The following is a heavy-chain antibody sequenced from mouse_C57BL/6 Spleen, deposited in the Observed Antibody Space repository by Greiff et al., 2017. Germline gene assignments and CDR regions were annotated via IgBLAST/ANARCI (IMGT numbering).Heavy chain of an antibody. CDR3: ARYGNSFAY. V-gene: IGHV14-2*01. J-gene: IGHJ3*01. Sequence: VQLQQSGAELVKPGASVRLSCTASGFNIKDYYMHGVKKRNEQGMEWIGRIDPEDGETKYAQKFQGKATITADTSSNTAYLQISSLTSEDTAVYSCARYGNSFAYWGQGTLVTVSA. CDR2: IDPEDGET. CDR1: GFNIKDYY. D-gene: IGHD2-1*01.